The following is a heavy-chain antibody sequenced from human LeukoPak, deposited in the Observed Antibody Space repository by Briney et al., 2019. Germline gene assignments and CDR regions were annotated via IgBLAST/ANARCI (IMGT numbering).Heavy chain of an antibody. CDR3: ARVGWYSSSWYIDYYYYGMDV. J-gene: IGHJ6*02. Sequence: ASVKVSCKASGYTFTSYDINWVRQATGQGLEWMGWMSPNSGNTGYAQKFQGRVTMTRNTSISTAYMELSSVRSEDTAVYYCARVGWYSSSWYIDYYYYGMDVWGQGTSVTVSS. D-gene: IGHD6-13*01. CDR1: GYTFTSYD. CDR2: MSPNSGNT. V-gene: IGHV1-8*01.